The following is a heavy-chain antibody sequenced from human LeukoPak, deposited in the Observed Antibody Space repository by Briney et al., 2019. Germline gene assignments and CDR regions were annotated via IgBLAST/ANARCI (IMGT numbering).Heavy chain of an antibody. Sequence: SETLSLTCAVYGGSFSGYYWSWIRQPPGKGLEWIGEINHSGSTNYNPSLKSRVTISVDTSKNQFSLKLSSVTAADTAVYYCAREGKDIVVVPAAMRYYYYVDVWGKGTTVTISS. J-gene: IGHJ6*03. CDR2: INHSGST. D-gene: IGHD2-2*01. V-gene: IGHV4-34*01. CDR1: GGSFSGYY. CDR3: AREGKDIVVVPAAMRYYYYVDV.